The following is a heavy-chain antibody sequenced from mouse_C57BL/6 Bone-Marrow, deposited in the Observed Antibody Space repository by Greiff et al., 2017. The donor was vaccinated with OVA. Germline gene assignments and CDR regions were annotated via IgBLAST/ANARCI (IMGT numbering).Heavy chain of an antibody. Sequence: VQLQQSGPELVKPGASVKISCKASGYSFTGYYMNWVKQSPEKSLEWIGEINPSTGGTTYNQKFKAKATLTVDKSSSTAYMQLKSLTSEYSAVYYCAREVYSMDYWGQGTSVTVSS. CDR2: INPSTGGT. J-gene: IGHJ4*01. V-gene: IGHV1-42*01. CDR3: AREVYSMDY. CDR1: GYSFTGYY.